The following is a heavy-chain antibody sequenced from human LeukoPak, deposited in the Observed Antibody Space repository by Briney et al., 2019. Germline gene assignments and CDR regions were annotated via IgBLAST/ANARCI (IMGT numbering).Heavy chain of an antibody. CDR3: ARTYYYGSGSYPRPGAYYFDY. CDR1: GFTFSSYG. J-gene: IGHJ4*02. V-gene: IGHV3-33*01. Sequence: GGSLRLSCAASGFTFSSYGMHWVRQAPGKGLEWVAVIWYDGSNKYYADSVKGRFTISRDNSKNTLYLQMNSLRAEDTAVYYCARTYYYGSGSYPRPGAYYFDYWGQGTLVTVSS. D-gene: IGHD3-10*01. CDR2: IWYDGSNK.